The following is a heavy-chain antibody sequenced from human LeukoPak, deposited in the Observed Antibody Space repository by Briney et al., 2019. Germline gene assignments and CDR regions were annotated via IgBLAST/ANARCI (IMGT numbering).Heavy chain of an antibody. Sequence: TGGSLRLSCAASGFTFTNNFMSWVRQVPGKGLEWVANIKQDGSETTYADSVRGRFTISRDNAKNTLYLQMSTLRVEDTAVYYCARDGGSGWYGAFDYWGQGSLVTVSS. D-gene: IGHD6-19*01. CDR3: ARDGGSGWYGAFDY. CDR1: GFTFTNNF. V-gene: IGHV3-7*01. CDR2: IKQDGSET. J-gene: IGHJ4*02.